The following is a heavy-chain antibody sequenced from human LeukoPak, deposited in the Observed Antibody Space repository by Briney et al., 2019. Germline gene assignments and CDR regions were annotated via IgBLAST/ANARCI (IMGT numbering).Heavy chain of an antibody. CDR3: VSEDTAMVTLDY. J-gene: IGHJ4*02. Sequence: AGGSLRLSCVASGFTFSSYAMHWVRQAPGKGLEWVAVISYDGSNKYYADSVKGRFTISRDNSKNTLFLQMNSLRAEDTAVYYCVSEDTAMVTLDYWGQGTLVTVSS. CDR2: ISYDGSNK. V-gene: IGHV3-30-3*01. D-gene: IGHD5-18*01. CDR1: GFTFSSYA.